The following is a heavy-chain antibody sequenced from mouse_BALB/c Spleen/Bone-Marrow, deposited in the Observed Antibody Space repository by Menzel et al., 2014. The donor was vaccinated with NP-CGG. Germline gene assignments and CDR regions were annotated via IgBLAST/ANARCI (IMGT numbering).Heavy chain of an antibody. CDR3: ARDYSYYFDS. Sequence: EVKLVESGGGLVQPGGFLRLSCATSGFTFTDHYVSWVRQPPGKALEWLGFIRNKANGYTTEYSASVKGRFTISRDNSQSTVYIQIRTLRAEDTATYYSARDYSYYFDSWGPGTTLTVSS. CDR1: GFTFTDHY. D-gene: IGHD2-1*01. V-gene: IGHV7-3*02. J-gene: IGHJ2*01. CDR2: IRNKANGYTT.